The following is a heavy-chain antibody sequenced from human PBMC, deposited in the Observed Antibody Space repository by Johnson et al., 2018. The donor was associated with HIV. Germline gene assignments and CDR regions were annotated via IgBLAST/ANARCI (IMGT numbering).Heavy chain of an antibody. D-gene: IGHD6-19*01. J-gene: IGHJ3*02. Sequence: EVQLVESGGGVVRPGGSLRLSCAASGFTFDDYAMHWVRQGPGKGLEWVSLFSWDGSSAYYADSVKDRFTISRDKRKNSLYLQMNSLRAEDTAMYYCAKVGSGGSGWYDGAVDIWGQGTMVTVSS. V-gene: IGHV3-43D*03. CDR2: FSWDGSSA. CDR1: GFTFDDYA. CDR3: AKVGSGGSGWYDGAVDI.